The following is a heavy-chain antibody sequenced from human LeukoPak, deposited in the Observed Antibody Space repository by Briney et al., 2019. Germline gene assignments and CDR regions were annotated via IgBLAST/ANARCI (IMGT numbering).Heavy chain of an antibody. V-gene: IGHV4-38-2*02. CDR2: INHSGST. J-gene: IGHJ4*02. CDR3: ARASSGWPRGTYFDY. Sequence: SETLSLTCTVSGYSISSGYYWGWIRQPPGKGLEWIGEINHSGSTNYNPSLKSRVTISVDKSKNQFSLKLSSVTAADTAVYYCARASSGWPRGTYFDYWGQGTLVTVSS. CDR1: GYSISSGYY. D-gene: IGHD6-19*01.